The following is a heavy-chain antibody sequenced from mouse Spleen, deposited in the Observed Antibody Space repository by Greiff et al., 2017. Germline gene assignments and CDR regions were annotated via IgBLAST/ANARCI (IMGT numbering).Heavy chain of an antibody. CDR1: GYTFTSYW. D-gene: IGHD2-4*01. CDR2: IDPSDSYT. Sequence: QVQLKQSGAELVKPGASVKLSCKASGYTFTSYWMQWVKQRPGQGLEWIGEIDPSDSYTNYNQKFKGKATLTVDTSSSTAYMQLSSLTSEDSAVYYCARGLRDFDYWGQGTTLTVSS. CDR3: ARGLRDFDY. V-gene: IGHV1-50*01. J-gene: IGHJ2*01.